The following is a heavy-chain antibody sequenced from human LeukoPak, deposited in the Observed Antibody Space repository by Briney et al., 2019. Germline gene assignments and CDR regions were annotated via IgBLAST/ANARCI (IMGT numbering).Heavy chain of an antibody. CDR2: INPNSGGA. CDR1: GYTFTGYY. Sequence: ASVKVSCKASGYTFTGYYMHWVRQAPGPGLEWMGWINPNSGGANYAKKLQGRVTMTMDTSISTAYMDLSSLRSDDTAVYYCARDYGGFCTSDNCYRTIFDYWGQGTLVTVSS. V-gene: IGHV1-2*02. D-gene: IGHD2-2*02. CDR3: ARDYGGFCTSDNCYRTIFDY. J-gene: IGHJ4*02.